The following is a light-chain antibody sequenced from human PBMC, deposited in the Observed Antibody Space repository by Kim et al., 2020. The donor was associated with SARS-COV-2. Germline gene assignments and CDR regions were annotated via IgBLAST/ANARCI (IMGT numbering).Light chain of an antibody. CDR2: EVS. V-gene: IGLV2-11*01. CDR3: CAYAGTYYI. CDR1: SSDVGKYKY. Sequence: QSVLTQPRSVSGSPGQPVTISCTGTSSDVGKYKYVSWYQQHPGKAPKLIISEVSKRPAGVPDRFSGSKSGNTASLTIPGLQAEDEADYYCCAYAGTYYIFGTGTKVTVL. J-gene: IGLJ1*01.